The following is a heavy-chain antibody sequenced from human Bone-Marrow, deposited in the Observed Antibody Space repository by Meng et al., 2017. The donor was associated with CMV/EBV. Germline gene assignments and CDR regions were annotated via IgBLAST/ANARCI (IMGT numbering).Heavy chain of an antibody. V-gene: IGHV3-21*01. Sequence: GESLKISCAASGFTFSSYSMNWVRQAPGKGLEWVSSISSSSSYIYYADSVKGRFTISRDNAKNSLYLQMNSLRAEDTAVYYCARERGYCSSTSCYSEGFDYWGQGTLVTVSS. CDR3: ARERGYCSSTSCYSEGFDY. CDR2: ISSSSSYI. D-gene: IGHD2-2*01. J-gene: IGHJ4*02. CDR1: GFTFSSYS.